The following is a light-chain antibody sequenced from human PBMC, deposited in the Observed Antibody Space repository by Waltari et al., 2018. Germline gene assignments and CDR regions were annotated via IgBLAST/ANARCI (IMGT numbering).Light chain of an antibody. Sequence: EIVMTQSPDSLAVSLGERATINCKSSQSVLYSSNNENFLAWYQQKPGQPPKLLIYWASTRESGVPDRFSGSGSGTDVTLTISSLQAEDVAVYYCQQYYSTPRTFGQGTKLEIK. J-gene: IGKJ2*01. CDR1: QSVLYSSNNENF. V-gene: IGKV4-1*01. CDR3: QQYYSTPRT. CDR2: WAS.